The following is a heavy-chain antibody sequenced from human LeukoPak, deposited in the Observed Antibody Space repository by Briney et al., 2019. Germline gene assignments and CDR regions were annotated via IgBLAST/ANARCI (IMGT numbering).Heavy chain of an antibody. J-gene: IGHJ6*03. Sequence: ASVKVSCKASGYTFTGYYMHWVRQAPGQGLEWMGWINPNSGGTNYAQKFQGRVTMTRDTSISTAYMELSRLRSDDTAVYYCARALLEYQLPHRDYYYYYYMDVWGKGTTVTVSS. CDR1: GYTFTGYY. CDR3: ARALLEYQLPHRDYYYYYYMDV. D-gene: IGHD2-2*01. V-gene: IGHV1-2*02. CDR2: INPNSGGT.